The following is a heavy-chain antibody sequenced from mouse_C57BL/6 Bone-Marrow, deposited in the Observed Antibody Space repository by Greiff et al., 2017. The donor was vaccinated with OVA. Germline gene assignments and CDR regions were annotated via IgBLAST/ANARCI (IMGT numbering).Heavy chain of an antibody. Sequence: VKLVESGPGLVQPSQSLSITCTVSGFSLTSYGVHWVRQSPGKGLEWLGVIWSGGSTDYNAAFISRLSISKDNSKSQVFFKMNSLQADDTAIYYCASIYYGYDKDAMDYWGQGTSVTVSS. CDR2: IWSGGST. CDR3: ASIYYGYDKDAMDY. D-gene: IGHD2-2*01. CDR1: GFSLTSYG. V-gene: IGHV2-2*01. J-gene: IGHJ4*01.